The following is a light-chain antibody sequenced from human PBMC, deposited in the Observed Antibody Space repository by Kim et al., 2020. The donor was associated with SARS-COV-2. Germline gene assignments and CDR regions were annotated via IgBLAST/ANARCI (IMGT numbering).Light chain of an antibody. V-gene: IGKV2-28*01. CDR2: LGS. Sequence: EPASISCRSSQSLLDSTGYDYLDWYLQKPGQSPQLLIYLGSNRASGVPDRFSGSGSRTDFTLKISKVAAEDVGVYYCMQTLQTPLTFGKGPRWIS. CDR3: MQTLQTPLT. J-gene: IGKJ1*01. CDR1: QSLLDSTGYDY.